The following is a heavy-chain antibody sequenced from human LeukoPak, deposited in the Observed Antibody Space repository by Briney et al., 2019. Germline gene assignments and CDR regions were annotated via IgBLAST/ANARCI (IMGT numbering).Heavy chain of an antibody. CDR3: ARPHSGSYWFDP. D-gene: IGHD1-26*01. CDR2: VYYSGST. V-gene: IGHV4-61*01. J-gene: IGHJ5*02. CDR1: GGSISSSSYY. Sequence: PSETLSLTCSVSGGSISSSSYYWSWIRQPPGKGLEWIGYVYYSGSTNYNPSLKSRVTISVDTSKNQFSLRLSSVTAADTAVYYCARPHSGSYWFDPWGQGTLVTVSS.